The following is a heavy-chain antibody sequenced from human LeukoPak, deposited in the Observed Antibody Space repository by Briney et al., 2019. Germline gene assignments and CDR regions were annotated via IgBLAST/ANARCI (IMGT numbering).Heavy chain of an antibody. CDR2: IRYDGSNK. CDR1: GFTFSSYG. J-gene: IGHJ6*03. Sequence: GGSLRLSCAASGFTFSSYGMHWVRQAPGKGLEWVAFIRYDGSNKYYADFVKGRFTISRDNSKNTLYLQMNSLRADDTAVYYCARVGSGTYQLLVSSPDYYYYYYMDVWGKGTTVTVSS. CDR3: ARVGSGTYQLLVSSPDYYYYYYMDV. V-gene: IGHV3-30*02. D-gene: IGHD2-2*01.